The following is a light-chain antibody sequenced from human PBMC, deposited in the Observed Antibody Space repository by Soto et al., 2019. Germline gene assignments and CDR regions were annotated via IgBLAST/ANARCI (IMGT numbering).Light chain of an antibody. CDR2: SAS. Sequence: ELVLTQSPGTLSLSPGERATLSCRASQRVSSTYLAGYQPKPGQAPRLLIYSASSRATGHPGRFRGSGSATDVTLTNSRAEPEDVAVDDCQQYGRSPRTGGEGTKVDIK. CDR1: QRVSSTY. J-gene: IGKJ1*01. CDR3: QQYGRSPRT. V-gene: IGKV3-20*01.